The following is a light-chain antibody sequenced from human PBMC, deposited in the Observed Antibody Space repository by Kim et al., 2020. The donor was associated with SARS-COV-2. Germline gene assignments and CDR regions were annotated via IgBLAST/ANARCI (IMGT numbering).Light chain of an antibody. V-gene: IGLV1-44*01. CDR2: NNS. CDR3: AAWDDSLTGVV. Sequence: QSVLTQPPSASGTPGQRVTISCSGSSSNIGSNTVNWYQQLPGTAPKLLIYNNSQRPSGVPDRFSGSKSGTSASLAISGLQSEDEADYYCAAWDDSLTGVVFGGGTQLTVL. J-gene: IGLJ2*01. CDR1: SSNIGSNT.